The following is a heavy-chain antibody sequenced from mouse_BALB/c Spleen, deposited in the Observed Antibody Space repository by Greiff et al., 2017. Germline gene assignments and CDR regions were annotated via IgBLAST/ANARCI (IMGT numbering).Heavy chain of an antibody. CDR2: IYPSDSYT. Sequence: QVQLQQPGAELVRPGASVKLSCKASGYTFTSYWINWVKQRPGQGLEWIGNIYPSDSYTNYNQKFKDKATLTVDKSSSTAYMQLSSPTSEDSAVYYCTRHPWSRYWYFDVWGAGTTVTVSS. CDR3: TRHPWSRYWYFDV. J-gene: IGHJ1*01. V-gene: IGHV1-69*02. CDR1: GYTFTSYW.